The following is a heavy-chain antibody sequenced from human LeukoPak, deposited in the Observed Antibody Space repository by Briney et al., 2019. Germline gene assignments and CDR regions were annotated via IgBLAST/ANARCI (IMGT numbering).Heavy chain of an antibody. V-gene: IGHV4-59*12. D-gene: IGHD1-26*01. Sequence: GSLRLSCAASGFTFSNAWMSWVRQAPGKGLEWIGYIYYSGSTNYNPSLKSRVTMSVDTSKNQFSLKLSSVTAADTAVYYCARDPFRSSFDSWGQGTLVTVSS. CDR1: GFTFSNAW. J-gene: IGHJ4*02. CDR2: IYYSGST. CDR3: ARDPFRSSFDS.